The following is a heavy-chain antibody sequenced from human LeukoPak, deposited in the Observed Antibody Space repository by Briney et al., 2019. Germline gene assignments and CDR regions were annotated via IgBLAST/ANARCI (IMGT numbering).Heavy chain of an antibody. V-gene: IGHV3-30*02. J-gene: IGHJ3*01. Sequence: GGSLRLSCAASGFTFSSYGMHWVRQAPGKGLEWVAFIRYDGSNKYYADSVKGRFTISRDNSKNTLYLQMNSLRAEATAVYYCTKYRVYSGYDYGGAFDVWSQARMVTVSS. D-gene: IGHD5-12*01. CDR2: IRYDGSNK. CDR3: TKYRVYSGYDYGGAFDV. CDR1: GFTFSSYG.